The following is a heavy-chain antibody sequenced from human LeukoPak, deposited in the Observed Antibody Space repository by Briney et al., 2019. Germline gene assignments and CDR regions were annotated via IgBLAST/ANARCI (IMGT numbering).Heavy chain of an antibody. Sequence: EASVKVSCKASGYTFTSYDINWVRQAPGQGLEWMGWINPNSGGTNYAQKFQGRVTMTRDTSISTAYMELSRLRSDDTAVYYCASSSVPVLMVYAMGGNFDYWGQGTLVTVSS. D-gene: IGHD2-8*01. CDR2: INPNSGGT. V-gene: IGHV1-2*02. CDR3: ASSSVPVLMVYAMGGNFDY. CDR1: GYTFTSYD. J-gene: IGHJ4*02.